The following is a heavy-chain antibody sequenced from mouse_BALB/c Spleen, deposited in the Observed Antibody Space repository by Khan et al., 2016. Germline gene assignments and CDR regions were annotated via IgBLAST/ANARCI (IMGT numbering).Heavy chain of an antibody. CDR1: GFSVTSYG. D-gene: IGHD4-1*01. CDR3: AKNDGPISGTGYAMDY. Sequence: QVQLKQSGPGLVQPSQSLSITCTVSGFSVTSYGVHWVRQSPGKGLEWLGVIWGGGSTDYNAAFIYRLSIRKDNAQSEVFVKKNRLQANDTAIYYCAKNDGPISGTGYAMDYWGQGTSVTVSS. V-gene: IGHV2-2*02. CDR2: IWGGGST. J-gene: IGHJ4*01.